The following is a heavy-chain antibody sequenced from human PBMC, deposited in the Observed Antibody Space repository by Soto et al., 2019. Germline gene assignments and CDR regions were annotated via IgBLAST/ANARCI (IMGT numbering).Heavy chain of an antibody. CDR2: MNPNSGNT. CDR1: GDTFTSDD. CDR3: VRIGDTALVMSGMDV. D-gene: IGHD5-18*01. V-gene: IGHV1-8*01. J-gene: IGHJ6*02. Sequence: ASVKVSCKASGDTFTSDDINWVRQATGQGLEWMGWMNPNSGNTGYAQKFQGRVTMTRNTSISTAYMELSSLRSEATAVYYCVRIGDTALVMSGMDVWGQATTVTVSS.